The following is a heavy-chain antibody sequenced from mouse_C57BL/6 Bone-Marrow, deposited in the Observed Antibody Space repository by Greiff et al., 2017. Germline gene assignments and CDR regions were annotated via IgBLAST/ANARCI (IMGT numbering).Heavy chain of an antibody. V-gene: IGHV5-6*01. J-gene: IGHJ3*01. CDR1: GFTFSSYG. D-gene: IGHD2-4*01. Sequence: EVKVVESGGDLVKPGGSLILSCAASGFTFSSYGLSWVRQTPYKRLEWVANLSSGGSYAYSPAGVMGRFPTSRDKAKNTLYLQMSGLKAEDTAMYYCARHSIYYDYDVPLSACWGQGSLVSVSA. CDR2: LSSGGSYA. CDR3: ARHSIYYDYDVPLSAC.